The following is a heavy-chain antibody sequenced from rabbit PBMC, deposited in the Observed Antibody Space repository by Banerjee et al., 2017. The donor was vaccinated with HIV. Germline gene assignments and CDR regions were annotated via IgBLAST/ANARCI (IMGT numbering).Heavy chain of an antibody. V-gene: IGHV1S45*01. D-gene: IGHD2-1*01. Sequence: QEQLVESGGGLVQPEGSLTLTCTASGFSFSSSYYMCWVRQAPGKGLEWIGCIGAGSDGSPYYASWAKGRFTISSHNAQNTLYLQLNSLTAADTATYFCARDTANDGGYFFVLWGQGTLVTVS. CDR2: IGAGSDGSP. CDR3: ARDTANDGGYFFVL. CDR1: GFSFSSSYY. J-gene: IGHJ3*01.